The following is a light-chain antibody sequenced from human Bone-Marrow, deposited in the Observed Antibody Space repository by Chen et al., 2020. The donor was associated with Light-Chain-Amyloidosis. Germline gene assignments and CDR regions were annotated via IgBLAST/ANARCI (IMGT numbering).Light chain of an antibody. Sequence: QSARTQPASVSGSPRHSITISCTGTSSDVGGYTYVSWYQQHPGKAPKLIIYDVTYRPSGVSIRVSGSKSGNTASLTISGLQAEDEADYYCSSFTRNNALVFGGGTKLTVL. CDR3: SSFTRNNALV. V-gene: IGLV2-14*03. J-gene: IGLJ2*01. CDR2: DVT. CDR1: SSDVGGYTY.